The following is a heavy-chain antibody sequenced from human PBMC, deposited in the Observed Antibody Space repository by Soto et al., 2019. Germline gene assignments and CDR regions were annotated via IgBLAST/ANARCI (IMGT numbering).Heavy chain of an antibody. Sequence: EVQLLASGGGLRQPGGSLRLSCVASGYNFNKYAVSWVRQAPGKGLEWVSAISSGGDNTHYADSVKGGFTITRDNSKNMLSLEMNSLTVDDTAVYYCVRRAQYFDGTGFHAFDIWGQGTRVTVSS. J-gene: IGHJ3*02. CDR2: ISSGGDNT. CDR1: GYNFNKYA. V-gene: IGHV3-23*01. CDR3: VRRAQYFDGTGFHAFDI. D-gene: IGHD3-22*01.